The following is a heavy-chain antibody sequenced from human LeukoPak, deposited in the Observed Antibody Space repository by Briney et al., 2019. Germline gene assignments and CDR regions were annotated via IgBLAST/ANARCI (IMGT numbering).Heavy chain of an antibody. CDR3: ARNPGYIVATIRSFDY. V-gene: IGHV3-23*01. J-gene: IGHJ4*02. Sequence: GGSLRLSCAASGFTVSDYSMSWVRQAPGKGLEWVSHISDRGDNTYYADSVKGRFTISRDNSKNTLYLQMNSLRAEDTAVYYCARNPGYIVATIRSFDYWGQGTLVTVSS. CDR1: GFTVSDYS. CDR2: ISDRGDNT. D-gene: IGHD5-12*01.